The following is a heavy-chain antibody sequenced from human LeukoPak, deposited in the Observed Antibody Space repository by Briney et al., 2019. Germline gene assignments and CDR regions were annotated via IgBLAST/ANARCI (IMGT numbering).Heavy chain of an antibody. CDR1: GGSISSSSYY. J-gene: IGHJ4*02. D-gene: IGHD5-18*01. CDR2: IYYSGST. CDR3: ARSRGYSYDYLPFGY. Sequence: SETLSLTCTVSGGSISSSSYYWGWIRQPPGKGLEWIGIIYYSGSTYYNPSLKSRVTISVDTSKNQFSLKLSSVTAADTAVYYCARSRGYSYDYLPFGYWGQGTLVTVSS. V-gene: IGHV4-39*01.